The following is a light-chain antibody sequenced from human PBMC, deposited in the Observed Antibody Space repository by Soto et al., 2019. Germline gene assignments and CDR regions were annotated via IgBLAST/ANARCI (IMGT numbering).Light chain of an antibody. V-gene: IGKV3-20*01. CDR2: ASS. J-gene: IGKJ2*01. CDR1: QSVSSNY. CDR3: QQFRTSPTMYT. Sequence: EIELTQSPGTLSLSPGERATLSCRASQSVSSNYLAWYQQKPGQAPRLLIYASSTRATGIPGRFSGSAAGTDFNFTISIREPEDFAVYYCQQFRTSPTMYTFGQGTKLEIK.